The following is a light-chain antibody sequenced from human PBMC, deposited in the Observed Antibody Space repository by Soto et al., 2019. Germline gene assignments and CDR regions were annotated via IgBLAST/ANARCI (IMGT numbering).Light chain of an antibody. V-gene: IGKV3-15*01. J-gene: IGKJ5*01. CDR3: QQYNNWPIT. CDR2: GVS. CDR1: QSVSTN. Sequence: EFVLTQSPGTLSLSPGERATLSCRASQSVSTNFAWYQQKPGQVPRLLIYGVSTRAPGIPARFSGSGSGTEFTLTISSLQSEDFAVYYCQQYNNWPITFGQGTRL.